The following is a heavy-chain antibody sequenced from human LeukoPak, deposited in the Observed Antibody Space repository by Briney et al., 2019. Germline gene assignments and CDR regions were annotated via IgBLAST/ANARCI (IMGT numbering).Heavy chain of an antibody. V-gene: IGHV4-59*01. D-gene: IGHD5-12*01. Sequence: PSETLSLTCTVSGGSISSYYWSWIRQPPGKGLEWIGYIYYSGSTNYNPSLKSRVTISVDTSKNQFSLKLSSVTAADTAVYYCARAGGYDLLDAFDIWGQGTMVTVSS. CDR3: ARAGGYDLLDAFDI. CDR2: IYYSGST. CDR1: GGSISSYY. J-gene: IGHJ3*02.